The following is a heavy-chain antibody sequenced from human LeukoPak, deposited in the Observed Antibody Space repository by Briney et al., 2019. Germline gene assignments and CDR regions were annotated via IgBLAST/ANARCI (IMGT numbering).Heavy chain of an antibody. Sequence: GGSLRLSCAASGFTFSSYGMSWVRQAPGKGLEWVSAISGGGGSPYYADSVKGRFTISRDNSKNTLYLQMNSLRAEDTAVYYCARDGPRRDYDSSGYSWGQGTMVTVSS. D-gene: IGHD3-22*01. V-gene: IGHV3-23*01. CDR1: GFTFSSYG. CDR2: ISGGGGSP. J-gene: IGHJ3*01. CDR3: ARDGPRRDYDSSGYS.